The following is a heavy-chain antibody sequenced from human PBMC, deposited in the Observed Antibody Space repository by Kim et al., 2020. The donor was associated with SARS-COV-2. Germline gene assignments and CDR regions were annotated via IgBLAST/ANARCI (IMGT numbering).Heavy chain of an antibody. D-gene: IGHD5-12*01. CDR1: GFTFSGSA. J-gene: IGHJ4*02. CDR3: TSSTTTSGGGGSGY. Sequence: GGSLRLSCAASGFTFSGSAMHWVRQASGKGLEWVGRIRSKANSYATAYAASVKGRFTIARDDSKNTAYLQMNSLKTEDMAVYYCTSSTTTSGGGGSGYWGEGALVTVSS. V-gene: IGHV3-73*01. CDR2: IRSKANSYAT.